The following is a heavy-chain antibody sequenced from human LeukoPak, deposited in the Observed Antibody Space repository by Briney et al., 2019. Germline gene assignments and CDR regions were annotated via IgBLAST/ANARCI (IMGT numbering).Heavy chain of an antibody. CDR2: INPNSGGT. Sequence: GASVKVSCKASGYTFTGYYMHWVRQAPGQGLEWMGWINPNSGGTNYAQKFQGRVTMTRDTSISTAYMEQSRLRSDDTAVYYCARDPVTTFLHGMDVWGQGTTVTVSS. V-gene: IGHV1-2*02. CDR3: ARDPVTTFLHGMDV. D-gene: IGHD4-17*01. CDR1: GYTFTGYY. J-gene: IGHJ6*02.